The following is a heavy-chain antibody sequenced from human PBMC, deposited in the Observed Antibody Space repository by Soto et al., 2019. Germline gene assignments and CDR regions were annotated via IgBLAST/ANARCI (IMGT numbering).Heavy chain of an antibody. D-gene: IGHD4-17*01. CDR3: ARDGFGDSYFDY. J-gene: IGHJ4*02. Sequence: EVQLVESGGGLVQPGGSLRLSCAASGFTFSTYSMNWVSQAPGKGLEWVSYISSSTNTIYYADSVKGRFSISRDNAKNSLYLQMNNLRAGDTAVYCCARDGFGDSYFDYWGQGRLVTVSS. CDR2: ISSSTNTI. V-gene: IGHV3-48*01. CDR1: GFTFSTYS.